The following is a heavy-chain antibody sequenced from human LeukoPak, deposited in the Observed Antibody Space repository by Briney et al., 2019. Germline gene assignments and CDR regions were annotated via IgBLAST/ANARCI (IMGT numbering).Heavy chain of an antibody. CDR3: ARDLSYFDY. CDR1: GGSISISNYY. CDR2: FYYSGST. V-gene: IGHV4-39*07. J-gene: IGHJ4*02. Sequence: SETLSLTCTVSGGSISISNYYWGWLRQPPGKGLEWIGSFYYSGSTYYNPSLKSRVTMSVDTSKNQFSLKLSSVTAADTAVYYCARDLSYFDYWGQGTLVTVSS.